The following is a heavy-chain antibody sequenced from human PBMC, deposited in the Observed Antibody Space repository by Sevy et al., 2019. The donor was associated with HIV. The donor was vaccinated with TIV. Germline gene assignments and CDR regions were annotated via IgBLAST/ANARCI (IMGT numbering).Heavy chain of an antibody. V-gene: IGHV3-23*01. Sequence: GGSLRLSCAASGFTFSSYAMSWVRQAPGKGLEWVSAISGSGGSTYYADSVKGGFTISRDNSKNTLYLQMNSLRAEDMAVYYCVKDCYKPSVGDENYYYYYMDVWGKGTTVTVSS. D-gene: IGHD3-16*01. CDR1: GFTFSSYA. CDR2: ISGSGGST. J-gene: IGHJ6*03. CDR3: VKDCYKPSVGDENYYYYYMDV.